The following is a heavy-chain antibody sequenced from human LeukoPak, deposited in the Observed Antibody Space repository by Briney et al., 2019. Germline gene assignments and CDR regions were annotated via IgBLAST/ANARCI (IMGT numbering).Heavy chain of an antibody. CDR3: ARTAVAGTIDY. CDR1: GGSISSYY. D-gene: IGHD6-19*01. CDR2: IYYGGST. Sequence: SETLSLTCTVSGGSISSYYWSWIRQPPGKGLEWIGYIYYGGSTNYNPSLRSRVTISVDTSKNQFSLKLSSVTAADTAVYYCARTAVAGTIDYWGQGTLVTVSS. J-gene: IGHJ4*02. V-gene: IGHV4-59*01.